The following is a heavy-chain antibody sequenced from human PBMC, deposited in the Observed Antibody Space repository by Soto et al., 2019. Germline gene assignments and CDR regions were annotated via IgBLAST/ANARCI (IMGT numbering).Heavy chain of an antibody. J-gene: IGHJ4*02. V-gene: IGHV1-69*13. CDR3: ARAPQRKTYYYDSSGYTFEY. Sequence: SVKISCKASGGTFSSYAISWVRQAPGQGLEWMGGIIPIFGTANYAQKFQGRVTITADESTSTAYMELSSLRSEDTAVYYCARAPQRKTYYYDSSGYTFEYWGEGTLVTVSS. CDR1: GGTFSSYA. CDR2: IIPIFGTA. D-gene: IGHD3-22*01.